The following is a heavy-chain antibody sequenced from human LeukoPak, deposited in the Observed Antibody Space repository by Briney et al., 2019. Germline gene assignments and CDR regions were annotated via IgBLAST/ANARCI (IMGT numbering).Heavy chain of an antibody. CDR1: GGSISSGGYY. J-gene: IGHJ3*02. Sequence: SETLSLTCTVSGGSISSGGYYWSWIRQHPGKGLEWIGYIYYSGSTYYNPSLKSRVTISVDTSKNQFSLKLSSVTAADTAVYYCARATGAFLAFDIWGQGTMVTVSS. V-gene: IGHV4-31*03. CDR2: IYYSGST. CDR3: ARATGAFLAFDI. D-gene: IGHD5-12*01.